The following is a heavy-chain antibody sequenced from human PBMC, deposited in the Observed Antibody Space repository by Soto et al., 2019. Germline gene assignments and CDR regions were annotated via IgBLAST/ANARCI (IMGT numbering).Heavy chain of an antibody. CDR3: ATRSYYYDSSGYYLKYFQQ. Sequence: GXSVKVSCTGSGGTLISCAIIWVRQAPGQGLEWMGGIIPIFGTANYAQKFQGRVKITADKSTSTAYMELSSLRSEDTAVYYCATRSYYYDSSGYYLKYFQQWGQGTLVTVSS. J-gene: IGHJ1*01. CDR2: IIPIFGTA. D-gene: IGHD3-22*01. V-gene: IGHV1-69*06. CDR1: GGTLISCA.